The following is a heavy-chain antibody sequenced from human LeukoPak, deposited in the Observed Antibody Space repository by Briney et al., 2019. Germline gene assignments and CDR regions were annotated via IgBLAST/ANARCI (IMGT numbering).Heavy chain of an antibody. CDR2: INTNTGNP. CDR1: GYTLTELS. CDR3: ARERNDCYGSSGCVGDSYMDV. Sequence: WASVKVSCKVSGYTLTELSMHWVRQAPGKGLEWMGWINTNTGNPTYAQGFTGRFVFSLDTSVSTAYLQISSLKADDTAVYYCARERNDCYGSSGCVGDSYMDVWGKGTTVTVSS. D-gene: IGHD3-22*01. V-gene: IGHV7-4-1*02. J-gene: IGHJ6*03.